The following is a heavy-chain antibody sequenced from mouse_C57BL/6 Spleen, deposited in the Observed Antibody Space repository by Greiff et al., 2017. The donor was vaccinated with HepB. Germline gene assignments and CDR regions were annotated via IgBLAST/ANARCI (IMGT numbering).Heavy chain of an antibody. CDR2: IDPENGDT. D-gene: IGHD3-2*02. CDR3: TTAQATSYFDY. CDR1: GFNIKDDY. J-gene: IGHJ2*01. V-gene: IGHV14-4*01. Sequence: EVQLQQSGAELVRPGASVKLSCTASGFNIKDDYMHWVKQRPEQGLEWIGWIDPENGDTEYASKFQGKATITADTSSNTAYLQLSSLTSEDTAVYYCTTAQATSYFDYWGQGTTLTVSS.